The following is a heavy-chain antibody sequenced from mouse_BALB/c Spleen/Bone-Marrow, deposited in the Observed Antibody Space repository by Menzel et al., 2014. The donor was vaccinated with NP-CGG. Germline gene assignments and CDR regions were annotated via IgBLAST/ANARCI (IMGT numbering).Heavy chain of an antibody. CDR3: ARFAY. CDR2: IDPANGNT. Sequence: DVKLVESGAELVKPGASVKSSCTASGFNIKDTYMHWVKQRPEQGLEWIGRIDPANGNTKYDPKFQGKATITADTSSNTAYLQLSSLTSEDTAVYYCARFAYWGQGTLVTVSA. J-gene: IGHJ3*01. CDR1: GFNIKDTY. V-gene: IGHV14-3*02.